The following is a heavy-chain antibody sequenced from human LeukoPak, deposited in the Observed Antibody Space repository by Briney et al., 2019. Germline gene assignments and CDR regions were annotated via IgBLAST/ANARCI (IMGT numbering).Heavy chain of an antibody. CDR1: GFTFSSYA. Sequence: GGSLRLSCAASGFTFSSYAMSWVRQAPGRGLEWVSAISGSGGSTYYADSVKGRFTISRDNSKNTLHLQMNSLRAEDTAVYYCAKDRHRTVNYFDYWGQGTLVTVFS. V-gene: IGHV3-23*01. D-gene: IGHD2-2*01. CDR3: AKDRHRTVNYFDY. J-gene: IGHJ4*02. CDR2: ISGSGGST.